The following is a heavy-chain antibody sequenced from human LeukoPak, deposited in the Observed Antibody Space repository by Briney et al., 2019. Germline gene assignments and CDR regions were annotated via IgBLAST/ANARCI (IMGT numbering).Heavy chain of an antibody. D-gene: IGHD3-10*01. CDR3: GYYNSGSYSTPDS. CDR1: GFTFSSYG. V-gene: IGHV3-30*02. CDR2: IHTDQTIQ. Sequence: GGSLRLSCAASGFTFSSYGMHWVRQAPGKGLEWVAYIHTDQTIQYYADSVKGRFTISRDNSKNTLYLQMKTLRSEDTAVYYCGYYNSGSYSTPDSWGQGTQVTVS. J-gene: IGHJ5*01.